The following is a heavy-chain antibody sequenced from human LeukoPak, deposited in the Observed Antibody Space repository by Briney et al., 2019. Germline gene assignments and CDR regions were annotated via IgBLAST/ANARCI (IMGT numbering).Heavy chain of an antibody. CDR3: ARMGAAAAADY. CDR2: IYHSGST. CDR1: GGSISSYY. V-gene: IGHV4-59*01. Sequence: SETLSLTCTVSGGSISSYYWSWIRQPPGKGLEWIGYIYHSGSTNYNPSLKSRVTISVDTSKKQFSLKLSSVTAADTAVYYCARMGAAAAADYWGQGTLVTVSS. D-gene: IGHD6-13*01. J-gene: IGHJ4*02.